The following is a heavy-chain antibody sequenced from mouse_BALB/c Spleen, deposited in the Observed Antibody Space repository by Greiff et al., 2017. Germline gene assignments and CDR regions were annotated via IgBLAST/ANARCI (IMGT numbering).Heavy chain of an antibody. CDR1: GFTFSNYW. D-gene: IGHD2-4*01. J-gene: IGHJ4*01. Sequence: EVQLQESGGGLVQPGGSMKLSCVASGFTFSNYWMNWVRQSPEKGLEWVAEIRLKSNNYATHYAESVKGRFTISRDDSKSSVYLQMNNLRAEDTGIYYCTPPMITRDYAMDYWGQGTSVTVSS. CDR2: IRLKSNNYAT. CDR3: TPPMITRDYAMDY. V-gene: IGHV6-6*02.